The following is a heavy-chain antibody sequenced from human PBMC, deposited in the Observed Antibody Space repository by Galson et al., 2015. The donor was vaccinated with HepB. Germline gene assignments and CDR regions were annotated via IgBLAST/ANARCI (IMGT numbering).Heavy chain of an antibody. Sequence: SLRLSCAASGFTFSSYAMHWVRQAPGKGLEYVSAISSNGGSTYYADSVKGRFTISRDNAKNSLYLQMNSLRAEDTAVYYCARDSYCGGDCQQTDYWGQGTLVTVSS. CDR3: ARDSYCGGDCQQTDY. CDR1: GFTFSSYA. J-gene: IGHJ4*02. V-gene: IGHV3-64*04. D-gene: IGHD2-21*01. CDR2: ISSNGGST.